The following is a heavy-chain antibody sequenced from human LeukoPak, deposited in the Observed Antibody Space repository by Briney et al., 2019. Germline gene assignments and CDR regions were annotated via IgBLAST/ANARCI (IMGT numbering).Heavy chain of an antibody. CDR1: GFTFTSYA. CDR2: ISYDGSNK. D-gene: IGHD6-19*01. J-gene: IGHJ3*02. Sequence: GRSLRLSCAASGFTFTSYAMHWVRQAPGKGLEWVAVISYDGSNKYYADSVKGRFTITRDNSKNTLYLQMNSLRAEDTAVYYCAKSEQWLVVGAFDIWGQGTMVTVSS. CDR3: AKSEQWLVVGAFDI. V-gene: IGHV3-30*18.